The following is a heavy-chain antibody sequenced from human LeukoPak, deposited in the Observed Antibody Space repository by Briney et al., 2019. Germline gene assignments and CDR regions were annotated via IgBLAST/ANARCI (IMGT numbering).Heavy chain of an antibody. V-gene: IGHV1-18*01. Sequence: ASVKVSCKAFGYTFTNYGISWVRQAPGQGLEWMGWISAYNGNTNYAQKLQGRVTMTTDTSTSTAYMELRSLTSDDTAVYYCARVGAYCTSTSCLDYWGQGTLVTVSS. CDR1: GYTFTNYG. CDR2: ISAYNGNT. CDR3: ARVGAYCTSTSCLDY. D-gene: IGHD2-2*01. J-gene: IGHJ4*02.